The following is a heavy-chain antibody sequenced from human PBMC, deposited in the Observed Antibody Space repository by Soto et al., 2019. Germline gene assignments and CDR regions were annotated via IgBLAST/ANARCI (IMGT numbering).Heavy chain of an antibody. CDR3: AKDRYGDYGGIDY. J-gene: IGHJ4*02. CDR2: IYSGGST. D-gene: IGHD4-17*01. Sequence: PGGSMILSCGASGFNVSSNYMSWVRQAPGKGLEWVSVIYSGGSTYYADSVKGRFTISRDTSKNTLFLQMNSLRAEDTAVYYCAKDRYGDYGGIDYWGQGTMVTVSS. V-gene: IGHV3-53*01. CDR1: GFNVSSNY.